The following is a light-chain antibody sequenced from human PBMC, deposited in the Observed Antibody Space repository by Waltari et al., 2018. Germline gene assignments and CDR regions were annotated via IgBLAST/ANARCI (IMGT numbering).Light chain of an antibody. CDR1: ASNIGNNV. Sequence: QSVLTQPPSASGTPGQGVTISCSGGASNIGNNVVNWYQQVPGKAPKLLIYRGDRRPAGVPDRFSGSKSGTSASLASSGLQSEDEADYYCAAWDDSLNGRWVFGGGTKVTVL. CDR3: AAWDDSLNGRWV. CDR2: RGD. V-gene: IGLV1-44*01. J-gene: IGLJ3*02.